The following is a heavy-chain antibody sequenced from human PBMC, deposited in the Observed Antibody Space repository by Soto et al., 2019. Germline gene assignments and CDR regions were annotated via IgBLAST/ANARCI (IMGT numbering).Heavy chain of an antibody. J-gene: IGHJ6*02. Sequence: ASVKVSCKASGYTLTSYYMHWVRQAPGQGLEWMGIINPSGGSTSYAQKFQGRVTMTRDTSTSTVYMELSSLRSEDTAVYYCARGYSSSWSDYGMDVWGQGTTVTVSS. CDR3: ARGYSSSWSDYGMDV. CDR2: INPSGGST. V-gene: IGHV1-46*01. D-gene: IGHD6-13*01. CDR1: GYTLTSYY.